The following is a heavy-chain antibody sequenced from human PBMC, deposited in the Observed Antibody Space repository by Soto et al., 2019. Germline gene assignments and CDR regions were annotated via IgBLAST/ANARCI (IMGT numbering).Heavy chain of an antibody. CDR2: INPSGGST. V-gene: IGHV1-46*02. CDR1: GYTFNTFY. J-gene: IGHJ4*02. D-gene: IGHD3-9*01. CDR3: ARSDFDWLSQARYYFDY. Sequence: QVQLVQSGAEVKKPGASVKVSCKASGYTFNTFYIHWVRQDPGQGLEWMGIINPSGGSTTYAQKFQGRVTMTRDTPTSTVYIELSSLRSEDTALYYCARSDFDWLSQARYYFDYWGQGTLVTVSS.